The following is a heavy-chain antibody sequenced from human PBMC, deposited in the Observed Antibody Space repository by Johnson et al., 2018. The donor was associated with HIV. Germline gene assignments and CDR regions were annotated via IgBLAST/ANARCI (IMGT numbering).Heavy chain of an antibody. Sequence: QVQLVESGGGVVQPGRSLRLSCAASGFTFSSYAMHWVRQAPGKGLEWVAVISYDEIDKYYADSVTGRFTVSRDNSKNTLYLQMNSLNIEDTAVYYCTTARNRLWSTGGWTGFWAFDIWGQGTVVTVSS. J-gene: IGHJ3*02. CDR2: ISYDEIDK. D-gene: IGHD6-19*01. CDR1: GFTFSSYA. V-gene: IGHV3-30*03. CDR3: TTARNRLWSTGGWTGFWAFDI.